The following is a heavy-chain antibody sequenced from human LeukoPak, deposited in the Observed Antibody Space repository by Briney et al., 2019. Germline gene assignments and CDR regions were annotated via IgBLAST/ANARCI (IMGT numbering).Heavy chain of an antibody. J-gene: IGHJ4*02. CDR3: ARKNGLGYSGCDTLFFFDY. CDR2: ISAYNGNT. CDR1: GYTFTSYG. D-gene: IGHD5-12*01. Sequence: ASVKVSCKASGYTFTSYGISWVRQAPGQGLEWMGWISAYNGNTNYAQKLQGRVTMTTDTSTSTAYMELRSLRSDDTAVYYCARKNGLGYSGCDTLFFFDYWGQGTLVTVSS. V-gene: IGHV1-18*01.